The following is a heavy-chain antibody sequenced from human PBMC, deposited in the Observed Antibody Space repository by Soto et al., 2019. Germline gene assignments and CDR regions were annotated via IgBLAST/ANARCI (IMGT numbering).Heavy chain of an antibody. CDR3: ARDRHGSDGYTYYVYTSAV. D-gene: IGHD3-22*01. CDR2: ISGSGESI. Sequence: EVHLSESGGGLVQPGESLRISCAASGFIFSDYAMTWVRQAPGRGLEWVSGISGSGESIYYADSVEGRFTISRDNSKNTLYLQMNSLRGEDTAVYYCARDRHGSDGYTYYVYTSAVWGKGTTVTVSS. CDR1: GFIFSDYA. J-gene: IGHJ6*04. V-gene: IGHV3-23*01.